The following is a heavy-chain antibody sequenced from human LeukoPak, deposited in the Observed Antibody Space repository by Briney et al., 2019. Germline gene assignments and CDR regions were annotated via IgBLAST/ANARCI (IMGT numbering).Heavy chain of an antibody. CDR2: IYYSGST. V-gene: IGHV4-39*01. D-gene: IGHD3-22*01. CDR1: GGSISSSSYY. CDR3: ARYYDRSNYFDY. Sequence: PSETLSLTCTVSGGSISSSSYYWGWIRQPPGKGLEWIGSIYYSGSTYYNPSLKSRVTISVDTSKNQFSLKLSSVTAADTAVYYCARYYDRSNYFDYWGQGTLVTVSS. J-gene: IGHJ4*02.